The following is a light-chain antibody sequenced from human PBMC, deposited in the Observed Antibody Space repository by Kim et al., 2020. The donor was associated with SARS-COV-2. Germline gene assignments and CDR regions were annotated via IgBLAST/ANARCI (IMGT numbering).Light chain of an antibody. CDR1: QSVSSSY. Sequence: SPGERATLSCRASQSVSSSYLAWYQQKPGQAPRLLIYGASSRAIGIPDRFSGSGSGTDFTLTISRLEPEDFAVYYCQQYGSSPPTFGQGTRLEIK. CDR3: QQYGSSPPT. J-gene: IGKJ5*01. V-gene: IGKV3-20*01. CDR2: GAS.